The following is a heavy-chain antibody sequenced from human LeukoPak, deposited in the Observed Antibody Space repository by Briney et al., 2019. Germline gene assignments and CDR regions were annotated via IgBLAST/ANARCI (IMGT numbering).Heavy chain of an antibody. V-gene: IGHV3-23*01. J-gene: IGHJ5*02. D-gene: IGHD6-13*01. CDR3: AKDGVAVAGTVAGWFDP. CDR2: ISGSGGST. Sequence: GGSLRLSCAASGFTFSSYAMSWVRQAPGKGLEWVSAISGSGGSTYYADSVKGRFTISRDNSKNTLFLQMNSLRAEDTAVYYCAKDGVAVAGTVAGWFDPWGQGTLVTVSS. CDR1: GFTFSSYA.